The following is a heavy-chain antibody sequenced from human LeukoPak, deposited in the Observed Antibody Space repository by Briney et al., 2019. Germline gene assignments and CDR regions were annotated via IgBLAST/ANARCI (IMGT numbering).Heavy chain of an antibody. D-gene: IGHD6-19*01. V-gene: IGHV4-34*01. J-gene: IGHJ6*02. CDR3: ARGRGGGSGWAYYYYYYGMDV. CDR2: INHSGST. CDR1: GVSFSGYY. Sequence: SETLSLTCAVYGVSFSGYYWSWIRQPPGKGLEWIGEINHSGSTNYNPSLKSRVTISVDTSKNQFSLKLSSVTAADTAVYYCARGRGGGSGWAYYYYYYGMDVWGQGTTVTVSS.